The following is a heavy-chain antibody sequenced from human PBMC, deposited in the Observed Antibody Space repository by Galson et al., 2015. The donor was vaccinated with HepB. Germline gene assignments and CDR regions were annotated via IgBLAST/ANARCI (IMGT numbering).Heavy chain of an antibody. J-gene: IGHJ4*02. CDR2: IKQDGSEK. Sequence: SLRLSCAASGFTFSSYWMSWVRQAPGKGLEWVANIKQDGSEKYYVDSVKGRFTISRDNAKNSLYLQMNSLRAEDTAVYYCARDTSGLVGATTFDYWGQGTLVTVSS. D-gene: IGHD1-26*01. CDR1: GFTFSSYW. V-gene: IGHV3-7*03. CDR3: ARDTSGLVGATTFDY.